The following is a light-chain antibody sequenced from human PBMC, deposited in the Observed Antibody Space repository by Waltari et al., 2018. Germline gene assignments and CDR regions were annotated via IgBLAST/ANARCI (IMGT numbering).Light chain of an antibody. CDR1: SSAVGGYTY. Sequence: QSALTQPASVSGSPGPSIPLSCTGTSSAVGGYTYVSWYQQHPGKAPKLMIYEVSNRPSGVSNRFSGSKSGNTASLTISGLQAEDEADYYCSSYTSSSVVFGGGTKLTVL. CDR3: SSYTSSSVV. V-gene: IGLV2-14*01. J-gene: IGLJ2*01. CDR2: EVS.